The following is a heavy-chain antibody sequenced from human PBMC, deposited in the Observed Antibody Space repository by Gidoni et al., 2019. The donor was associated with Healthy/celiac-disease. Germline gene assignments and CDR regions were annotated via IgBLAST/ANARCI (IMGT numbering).Heavy chain of an antibody. Sequence: QVQLVQSGAEVKKPGASVKVSCKASGYTFTSYDINWVRQATGQGLEWMGWMNPNSGNTGYAQKFQGRVTMTRNTSISTAYMELSSLRSEDTAVYYCARGRIYCISTSCYSLNYWGQGTLVTVSS. CDR1: GYTFTSYD. D-gene: IGHD2-2*01. J-gene: IGHJ4*02. CDR3: ARGRIYCISTSCYSLNY. CDR2: MNPNSGNT. V-gene: IGHV1-8*01.